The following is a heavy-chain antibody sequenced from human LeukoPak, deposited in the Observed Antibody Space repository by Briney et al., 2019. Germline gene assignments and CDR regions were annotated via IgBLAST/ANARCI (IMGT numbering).Heavy chain of an antibody. CDR1: GFTFSNFG. CDR2: ISSGSSYI. Sequence: KPGGSLRLSCAASGFTFSNFGINWVRQAPGKGLEWVSSISSGSSYISYADSVKGRFTISRDNAKNSLDLQMNSLRAEDTAVYYCAIDRYSSGWYAFDYWGQGTLVTVSS. D-gene: IGHD6-19*01. J-gene: IGHJ4*02. CDR3: AIDRYSSGWYAFDY. V-gene: IGHV3-21*01.